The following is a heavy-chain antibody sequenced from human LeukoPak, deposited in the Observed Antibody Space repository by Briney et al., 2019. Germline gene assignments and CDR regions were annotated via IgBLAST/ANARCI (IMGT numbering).Heavy chain of an antibody. J-gene: IGHJ6*02. V-gene: IGHV3-23*01. D-gene: IGHD4-11*01. CDR1: GFTFSSYA. Sequence: GSLRLSCAASGFTFSSYAMSWVRQAPGKGLEWVSAISGSGGSTYYADSVKGRFTISRDNSKNTLYLQMNSLRAEDTAVYYCAKDGSNYYYYYGMDVWGQGTTVTVSS. CDR3: AKDGSNYYYYYGMDV. CDR2: ISGSGGST.